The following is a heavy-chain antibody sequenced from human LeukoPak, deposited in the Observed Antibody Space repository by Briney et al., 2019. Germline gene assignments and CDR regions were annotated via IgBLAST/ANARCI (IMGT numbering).Heavy chain of an antibody. Sequence: GGSLRLSCAVSGFTFSSYAMSWVRQAPGKGLEWVSAISGSGGSTYYADSVKGRFTISRDNSKNTLYLQMNSLRAEDTAVYYCAKPSDSSGSWYFDLWGRGTLVTVSS. CDR2: ISGSGGST. V-gene: IGHV3-23*01. J-gene: IGHJ2*01. CDR3: AKPSDSSGSWYFDL. D-gene: IGHD3-22*01. CDR1: GFTFSSYA.